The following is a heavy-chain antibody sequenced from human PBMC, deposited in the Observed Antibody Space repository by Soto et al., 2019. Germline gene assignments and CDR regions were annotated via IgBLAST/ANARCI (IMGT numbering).Heavy chain of an antibody. Sequence: GGSLRLSCAASGFTFSSYGMHWVRQAPRKGLEWVADISSNGSTIYYADSVKGRFTISSDNAKNSLYLQMNSLRAEDTAVYYCARDKYQLLFDDAFDIWGQGTMVTVSS. CDR1: GFTFSSYG. J-gene: IGHJ3*02. CDR2: ISSNGSTI. V-gene: IGHV3-48*04. D-gene: IGHD2-2*01. CDR3: ARDKYQLLFDDAFDI.